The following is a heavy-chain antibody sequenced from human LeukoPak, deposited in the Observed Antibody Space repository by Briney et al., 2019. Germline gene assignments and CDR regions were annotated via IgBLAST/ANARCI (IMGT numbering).Heavy chain of an antibody. CDR2: IYYSGST. CDR3: ASQMDGDPDY. J-gene: IGHJ4*02. D-gene: IGHD4-17*01. Sequence: SETLSLTCTVSGGSISSSSYYWGWIRQPPGKGLEWIGSIYYSGSTYYNPSLKRRATISVDTSKNRFSLKLSSLTAADTAVYYCASQMDGDPDYWGQGTLVTVSS. CDR1: GGSISSSSYY. V-gene: IGHV4-39*01.